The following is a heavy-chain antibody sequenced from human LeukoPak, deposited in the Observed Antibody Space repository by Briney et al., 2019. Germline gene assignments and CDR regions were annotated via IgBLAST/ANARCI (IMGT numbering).Heavy chain of an antibody. J-gene: IGHJ4*02. Sequence: PGGSLTLSCAASGFTFSSYAMHWVRQAPGKGLEWVAVISYDGSSKYYADSVKGRFTISRDNSKNTLYLQMNSLRAEDTAVYNCARTLYYYDSRLDYWGQGTLVTVSS. V-gene: IGHV3-30-3*01. CDR2: ISYDGSSK. CDR3: ARTLYYYDSRLDY. CDR1: GFTFSSYA. D-gene: IGHD3-22*01.